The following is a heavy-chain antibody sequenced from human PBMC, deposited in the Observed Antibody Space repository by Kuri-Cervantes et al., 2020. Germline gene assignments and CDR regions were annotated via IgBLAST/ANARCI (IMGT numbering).Heavy chain of an antibody. V-gene: IGHV3-74*01. CDR3: AKAPRGVAVGWFDY. D-gene: IGHD6-19*01. CDR2: INSDGSST. Sequence: GESLKISCAASGFTFSNYWMHWVRQAPGKGLVWVSRINSDGSSTSYADSVKGRFTISRDNSKNSLYLQMNSLRAEDTALYYCAKAPRGVAVGWFDYWGQGTPVTVSS. J-gene: IGHJ4*02. CDR1: GFTFSNYW.